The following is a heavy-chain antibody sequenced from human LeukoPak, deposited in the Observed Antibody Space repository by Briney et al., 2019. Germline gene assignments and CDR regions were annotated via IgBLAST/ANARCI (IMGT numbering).Heavy chain of an antibody. CDR2: ISYDGSNK. V-gene: IGHV3-30-3*01. J-gene: IGHJ6*02. CDR1: GFTFSSYA. CDR3: ARDLEVGDGYLTYYGMDV. Sequence: PGGSLRLSCAASGFTFSSYAMHWVRQAPGKGREWVAVISYDGSNKYYADSVKGRFTISRDNSKNTLYLQMHSPRAEDTAVYYCARDLEVGDGYLTYYGMDVWGQGTTVTVSS. D-gene: IGHD5-24*01.